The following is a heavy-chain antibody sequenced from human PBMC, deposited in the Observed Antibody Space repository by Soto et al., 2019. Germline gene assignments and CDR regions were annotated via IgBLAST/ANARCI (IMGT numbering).Heavy chain of an antibody. J-gene: IGHJ2*01. CDR2: IHYSWST. D-gene: IGHD3-22*01. CDR3: ARAPSGYSWYWYFDL. V-gene: IGHV4-59*01. Sequence: LSLTCTVSGGSIGSYFWGWVRQPPGKGLEWIGHIHYSWSTYSKSSLKSRVTISIDTSKNQFSLKLSSVTAADTAVYYCARAPSGYSWYWYFDLWGRGTLVTVSS. CDR1: GGSIGSYF.